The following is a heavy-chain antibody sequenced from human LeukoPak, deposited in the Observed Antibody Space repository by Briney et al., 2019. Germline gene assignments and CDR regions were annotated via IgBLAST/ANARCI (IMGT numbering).Heavy chain of an antibody. V-gene: IGHV3-7*01. J-gene: IGHJ2*01. D-gene: IGHD4-17*01. Sequence: PGGSLRLSCVASGFRFTTYWMSWVRQAPGKGLEWVAHIKQDGSEKFSADSVKGRFTITRGNAENSLYLQMNSLRAEDTAMYYCARVSKLDYDDQIGSYRHFDLWGRGTLVTVSS. CDR1: GFRFTTYW. CDR2: IKQDGSEK. CDR3: ARVSKLDYDDQIGSYRHFDL.